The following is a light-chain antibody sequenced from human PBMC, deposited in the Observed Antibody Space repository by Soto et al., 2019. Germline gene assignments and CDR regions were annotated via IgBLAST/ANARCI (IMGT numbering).Light chain of an antibody. CDR3: QQYYRTPPT. Sequence: EIVMTQSPATLSVSPGERATLSCRASQSVSSNLAWYQQKPGQAPRLLIYGASTRATGIPARFSGSGSGTEFTLTISSLRSEDFAVYYCQQYYRTPPTFGQGTKVEIK. CDR1: QSVSSN. CDR2: GAS. V-gene: IGKV3-15*01. J-gene: IGKJ1*01.